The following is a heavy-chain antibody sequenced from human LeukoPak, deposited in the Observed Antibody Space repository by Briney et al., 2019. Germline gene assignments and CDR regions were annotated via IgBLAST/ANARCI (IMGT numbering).Heavy chain of an antibody. J-gene: IGHJ4*02. D-gene: IGHD3-10*01. V-gene: IGHV4-4*02. CDR1: GGSISSSNW. CDR3: ARKGSGSSNFDY. CDR2: IYHSGNT. Sequence: SETLSLTCAVSGGSISSSNWWSWVRQPPGKGLEWIGEIYHSGNTNYNPSLKSRVTISVDKSKNQFSVKLSSVTAADTAVYYCARKGSGSSNFDYWGQGTLVTVSS.